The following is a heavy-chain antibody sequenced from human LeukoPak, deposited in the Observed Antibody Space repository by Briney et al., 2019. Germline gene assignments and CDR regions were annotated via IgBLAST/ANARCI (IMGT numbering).Heavy chain of an antibody. Sequence: SETLSLTCTVSGGSISSGGYYWSWIRQHPGKGLEWIGFIYYSGSTYYNPSLKSRVTISVDTSKNQFSLKLSSVTAADTAVYYCARQDHFGVVILFDYWGQGTLVTVSS. CDR2: IYYSGST. CDR1: GGSISSGGYY. D-gene: IGHD3-3*01. V-gene: IGHV4-39*01. J-gene: IGHJ4*02. CDR3: ARQDHFGVVILFDY.